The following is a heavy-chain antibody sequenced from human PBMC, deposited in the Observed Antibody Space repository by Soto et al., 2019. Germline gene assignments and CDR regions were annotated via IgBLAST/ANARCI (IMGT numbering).Heavy chain of an antibody. Sequence: APVTICCGASGDGVSSYGISGVRQAPGQGREWMGWISAYNGNTNCAQKLQGRVTMTTDTSTSTAYMELSSLRSDDTGVYCCAARIFLDAFAIWGQGTMLTVS. J-gene: IGHJ3*02. D-gene: IGHD2-15*01. CDR1: GDGVSSYG. V-gene: IGHV1-18*04. CDR3: AARIFLDAFAI. CDR2: ISAYNGNT.